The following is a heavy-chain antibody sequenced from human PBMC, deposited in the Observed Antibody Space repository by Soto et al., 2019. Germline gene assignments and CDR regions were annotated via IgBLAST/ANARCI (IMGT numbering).Heavy chain of an antibody. CDR2: ISSSSSTI. Sequence: GGSLRLSCAASGFTFSSYSMNWVRQAPGKGLEWVSYISSSSSTIYYADSVKGRFTISRDNAKNSLYLQMNSLRAEDTDVYYCARDARVVPAAMPGLKQYYYYYYMDVWGKGTTVTVSS. J-gene: IGHJ6*03. CDR3: ARDARVVPAAMPGLKQYYYYYYMDV. V-gene: IGHV3-48*01. CDR1: GFTFSSYS. D-gene: IGHD2-2*01.